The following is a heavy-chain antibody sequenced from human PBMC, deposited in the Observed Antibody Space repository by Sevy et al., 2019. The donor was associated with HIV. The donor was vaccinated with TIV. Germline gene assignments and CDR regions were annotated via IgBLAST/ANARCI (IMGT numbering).Heavy chain of an antibody. D-gene: IGHD6-19*01. Sequence: SETLSLTCTVSGYSISSGYYWGWIRQPPGKGLEWIGSIYHSGSTYYNPSLKSRVTLSVDTSKNQFSLKLSSVTAADTAVYYCARNRVAVAGKSFRGEGWWFDPWGQGTLVTVSS. CDR1: GYSISSGYY. CDR3: ARNRVAVAGKSFRGEGWWFDP. V-gene: IGHV4-38-2*02. J-gene: IGHJ5*02. CDR2: IYHSGST.